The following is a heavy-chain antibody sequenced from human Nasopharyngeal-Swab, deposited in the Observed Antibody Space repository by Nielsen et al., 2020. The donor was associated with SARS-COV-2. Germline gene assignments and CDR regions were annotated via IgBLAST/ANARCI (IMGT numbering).Heavy chain of an antibody. J-gene: IGHJ4*02. CDR2: IYSGGST. D-gene: IGHD3-16*01. Sequence: GESLKISCAASGFTVSSNYMSWVRQAPGKGLEWVSVIYSGGSTYYADSVKGRFTISRDNSKNTLYLQMNSLIAEDTAVYYCARGGGDDYVWGSYNYYFDYWGQGTLVTVSS. V-gene: IGHV3-53*01. CDR3: ARGGGDDYVWGSYNYYFDY. CDR1: GFTVSSNY.